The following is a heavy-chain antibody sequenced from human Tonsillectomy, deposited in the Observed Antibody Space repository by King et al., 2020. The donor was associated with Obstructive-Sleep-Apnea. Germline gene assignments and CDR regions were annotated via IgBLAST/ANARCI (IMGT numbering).Heavy chain of an antibody. D-gene: IGHD3-10*01. CDR2: IDPSDSYT. V-gene: IGHV5-10-1*01. J-gene: IGHJ4*02. CDR1: GYSFTDYW. Sequence: VQLVESGAEVKKPGESLRISCKGSGYSFTDYWITWVRQMPGKGLEWMGRIDPSDSYTNYSPSFQGHVTISVDKSITTAYIQWRSLKASDTAMYYCARRMGVYGSGSLGYWGQGTLVPVSS. CDR3: ARRMGVYGSGSLGY.